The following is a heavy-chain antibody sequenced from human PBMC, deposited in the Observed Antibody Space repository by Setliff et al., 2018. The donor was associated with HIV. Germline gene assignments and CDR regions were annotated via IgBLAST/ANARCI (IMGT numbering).Heavy chain of an antibody. J-gene: IGHJ3*01. Sequence: SETLSLTCAVYGGSFSAYYWSWILQPPGKGLEWIGEINHSGSTNYNPSLKTQVTIMVDTSKNQFSLKLDPVTAADTAVYYCAREWSYGAFDTFDVWGEGTMVTVSS. CDR1: GGSFSAYY. CDR2: INHSGST. CDR3: AREWSYGAFDTFDV. D-gene: IGHD5-18*01. V-gene: IGHV4-34*01.